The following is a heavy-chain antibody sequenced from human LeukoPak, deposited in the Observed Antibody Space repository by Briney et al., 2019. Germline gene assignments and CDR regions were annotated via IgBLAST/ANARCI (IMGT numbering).Heavy chain of an antibody. CDR2: ISYDGSNK. J-gene: IGHJ4*02. V-gene: IGHV3-30*18. Sequence: TRGSLRLSCAASGFTLSSYGMHWVRQAPGKGLEWVAIISYDGSNKYYADSVKGRFTISRDNSKNTLYLQMNSLRPEDTAVYYCAKDLLCSSTSCYGSGYFDSWGQGTLVTVSS. D-gene: IGHD2-2*01. CDR3: AKDLLCSSTSCYGSGYFDS. CDR1: GFTLSSYG.